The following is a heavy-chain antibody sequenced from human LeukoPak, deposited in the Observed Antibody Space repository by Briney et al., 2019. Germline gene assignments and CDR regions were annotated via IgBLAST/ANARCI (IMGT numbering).Heavy chain of an antibody. D-gene: IGHD2-2*01. Sequence: GRSLRLSCAASGFTFSSYAMHWVRQAPGKGLEWVAVISYDGSNKYYADSVKGRFTISRDNSKNTLYLQMNSLRAEDTAVYYCARRAYCSSTSCPLWFDPWGQGTLVTVSS. V-gene: IGHV3-30-3*01. CDR3: ARRAYCSSTSCPLWFDP. CDR1: GFTFSSYA. CDR2: ISYDGSNK. J-gene: IGHJ5*02.